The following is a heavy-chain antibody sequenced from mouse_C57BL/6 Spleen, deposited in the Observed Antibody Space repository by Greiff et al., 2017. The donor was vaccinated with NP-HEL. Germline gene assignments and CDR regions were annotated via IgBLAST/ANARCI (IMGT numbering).Heavy chain of an antibody. CDR3: ARTFTTVVARGFAY. D-gene: IGHD1-1*01. V-gene: IGHV1-54*01. J-gene: IGHJ3*01. CDR2: INPGSGGT. CDR1: GYAFTNYL. Sequence: VQLQQSGAELVRPGTSVKVSCKASGYAFTNYLIEWVKQRPGQGLEWIGVINPGSGGTNYNEKFKGKATLTADKSSSTAYMQLSSLTSEDSAVYFCARTFTTVVARGFAYWGQRTLVTVSA.